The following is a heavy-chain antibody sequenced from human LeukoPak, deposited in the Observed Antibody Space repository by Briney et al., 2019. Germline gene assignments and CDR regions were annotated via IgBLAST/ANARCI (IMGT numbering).Heavy chain of an antibody. V-gene: IGHV3-23*01. CDR3: AHGTMYQLDS. J-gene: IGHJ4*02. Sequence: PGGSLRLSCAASGFSFSSHGMSWVRQAPGKGLEWVSGIIGGAGSTYYADSVRGRFTISGDSSKNTLYLQMNSLRADDTAVYYCAHGTMYQLDSWGQGTLVTVSS. D-gene: IGHD2-2*01. CDR1: GFSFSSHG. CDR2: IIGGAGST.